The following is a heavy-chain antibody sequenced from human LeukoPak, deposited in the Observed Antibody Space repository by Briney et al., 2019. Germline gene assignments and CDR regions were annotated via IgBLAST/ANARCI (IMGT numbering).Heavy chain of an antibody. CDR2: TYYRSKWYN. CDR3: ARAVLWFGDLDYYYYMDV. V-gene: IGHV6-1*01. J-gene: IGHJ6*03. CDR1: GDSVSSNSAA. Sequence: SQTLSLTCAISGDSVSSNSAAWNWIRQSPSRGLEWLGRTYYRSKWYNDYAVSVKSRITINPDTSKNQFSLQLNSVTPEDTGVYYCARAVLWFGDLDYYYYMDVWGKGTTVNVSS. D-gene: IGHD3-10*01.